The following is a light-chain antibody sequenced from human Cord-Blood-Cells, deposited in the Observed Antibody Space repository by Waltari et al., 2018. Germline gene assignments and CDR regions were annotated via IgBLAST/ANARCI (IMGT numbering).Light chain of an antibody. Sequence: QSALTQPASVSGSPGQSLTISCTGTSRAVGSYNLVFWYHQHPGKAPKLMIYEGSKRPSGVSNRFSGSKSGNTASLTISGLQAEDEADYYCCSYAGSSTFVFGTGTKVTVL. CDR1: SRAVGSYNL. CDR3: CSYAGSSTFV. V-gene: IGLV2-23*03. CDR2: EGS. J-gene: IGLJ1*01.